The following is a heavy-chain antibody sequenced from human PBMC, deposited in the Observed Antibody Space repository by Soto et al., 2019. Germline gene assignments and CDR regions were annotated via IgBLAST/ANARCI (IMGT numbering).Heavy chain of an antibody. D-gene: IGHD3-10*01. CDR1: GFTFSSYA. V-gene: IGHV3-23*01. Sequence: GGSLRLSSAASGFTFSSYAMSWVRQAPGKGLEWVSAISGSGGSTYYADSVKGRFTISRDNSKNTLYLQMNSLRAEDTAVYYCAKDRSTYYLVPPFDPWGQGTLVTVSS. J-gene: IGHJ5*02. CDR2: ISGSGGST. CDR3: AKDRSTYYLVPPFDP.